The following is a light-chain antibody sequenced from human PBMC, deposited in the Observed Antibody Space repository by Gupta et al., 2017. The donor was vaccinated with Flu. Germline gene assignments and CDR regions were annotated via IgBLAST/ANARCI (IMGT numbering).Light chain of an antibody. CDR3: QQYYSYPSA. Sequence: DIQMTQSPSTVSASVGDRVTITCRASQSISSWLAWYQQKPGKAPKVLIYKASSLESGVPSRFSGSGSGTEFTLTISSLQPDDFATYYCQQYYSYPSAFGQGTKMEIK. CDR2: KAS. V-gene: IGKV1-5*03. J-gene: IGKJ2*01. CDR1: QSISSW.